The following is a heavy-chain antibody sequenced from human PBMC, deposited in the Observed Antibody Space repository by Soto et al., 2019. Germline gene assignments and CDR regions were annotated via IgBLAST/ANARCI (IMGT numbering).Heavy chain of an antibody. CDR1: GYTFTSYY. V-gene: IGHV1-46*01. CDR2: INPSGGST. Sequence: ASVKVSCKASGYTFTSYYMHWVRQAPGQGLEWMGIINPSGGSTSYAQKFPGRVTMTRDTSTSTVYLELGCLRSEDTAMYYCARDNCSGGSCYNIFDYWGQGTLVTVSS. D-gene: IGHD2-15*01. CDR3: ARDNCSGGSCYNIFDY. J-gene: IGHJ4*02.